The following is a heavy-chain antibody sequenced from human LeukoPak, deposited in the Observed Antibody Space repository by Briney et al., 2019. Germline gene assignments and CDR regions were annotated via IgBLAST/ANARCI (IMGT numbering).Heavy chain of an antibody. CDR1: GRFISSSSYY. Sequence: SETLSLTCTVSGRFISSSSYYWGWIRQPPGKGLEWIGSIYYSGSTYYNPSLKSRVTISLDTSNNQFSQKLSSVTAADTTVYYCARHCGGDGYSGLWFDPWGQGTLVTVSS. J-gene: IGHJ5*02. CDR3: ARHCGGDGYSGLWFDP. V-gene: IGHV4-39*01. D-gene: IGHD2-21*02. CDR2: IYYSGST.